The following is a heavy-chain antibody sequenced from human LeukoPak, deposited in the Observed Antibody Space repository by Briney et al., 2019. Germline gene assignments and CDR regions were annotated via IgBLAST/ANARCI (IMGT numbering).Heavy chain of an antibody. D-gene: IGHD3-9*01. V-gene: IGHV3-7*01. Sequence: PGGSLRLSCAASGFTFSSYWMSWVRQAPGKGLEWVANIKQDGSEKYYVDSVKGRFTISRDNAKNSLYLQMNSLRAGDTAVYYCARAQGYFDWPHPYWGQGTLVTVSS. CDR2: IKQDGSEK. CDR1: GFTFSSYW. J-gene: IGHJ4*02. CDR3: ARAQGYFDWPHPY.